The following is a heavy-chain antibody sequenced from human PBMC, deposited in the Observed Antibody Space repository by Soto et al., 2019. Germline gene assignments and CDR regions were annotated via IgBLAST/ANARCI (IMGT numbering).Heavy chain of an antibody. Sequence: PGGSLRLSCAASGFTFDDYTMHWVRQAPGKGLEWVSLISWDGGSTYYADSVKGRFTISRDNSKNSLYLQMNSLRTEDTALYYCAKVAQESIAAELNDAFDIWGQGTMVTVSS. V-gene: IGHV3-43*01. J-gene: IGHJ3*02. CDR1: GFTFDDYT. CDR3: AKVAQESIAAELNDAFDI. D-gene: IGHD6-13*01. CDR2: ISWDGGST.